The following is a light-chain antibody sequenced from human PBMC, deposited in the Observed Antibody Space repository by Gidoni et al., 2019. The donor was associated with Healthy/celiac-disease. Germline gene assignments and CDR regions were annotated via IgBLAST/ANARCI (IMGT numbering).Light chain of an antibody. V-gene: IGKV3-20*01. Sequence: EIVLTRSPGPLSLSPGARARLSCRASQSVSSSYLAWYQQKPGQATRLLIYCASSSATGSPDRFSGSGSGTDFTLTISRLEPEDFAVDYCQQYGSSPRRTFGQGTKVEIK. CDR2: CAS. J-gene: IGKJ1*01. CDR1: QSVSSSY. CDR3: QQYGSSPRRT.